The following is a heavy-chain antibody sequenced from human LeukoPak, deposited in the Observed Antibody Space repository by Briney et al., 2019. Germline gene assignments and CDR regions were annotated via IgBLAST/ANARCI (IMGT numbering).Heavy chain of an antibody. CDR3: ARLDILTGNYYYFEY. V-gene: IGHV3-74*01. CDR2: IKSDGSVT. D-gene: IGHD3-9*01. Sequence: GGSLRLSCAASGFTFSSYWMHWVRQAPGKGLVWVSRIKSDGSVTTYADSVKGRFTISRDNAKNTLYLQMNSLRAEDTAVYFCARLDILTGNYYYFEYWGQGSLVTVSS. CDR1: GFTFSSYW. J-gene: IGHJ4*02.